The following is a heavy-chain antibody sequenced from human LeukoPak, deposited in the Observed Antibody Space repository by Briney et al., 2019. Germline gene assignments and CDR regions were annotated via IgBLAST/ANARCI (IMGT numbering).Heavy chain of an antibody. CDR1: GFTFSTYA. D-gene: IGHD4-23*01. CDR3: AKADGGNSGGWFDP. Sequence: PGGSLRLSCAASGFTFSTYAMSWVRQAPGKGLEWVSVISGSGDTTYYADSVKGRFTISRDNSKNTLYLQMNSLRDEDTAVYYCAKADGGNSGGWFDPWGQGTLVTVSS. V-gene: IGHV3-23*01. J-gene: IGHJ5*02. CDR2: ISGSGDTT.